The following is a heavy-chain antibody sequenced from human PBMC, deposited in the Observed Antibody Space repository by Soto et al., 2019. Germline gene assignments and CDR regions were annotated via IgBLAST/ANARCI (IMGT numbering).Heavy chain of an antibody. Sequence: SETLSLTCTVSGGSISSYYWSWIRQPPGKGLEWIGYIYYSGGTNYNPSLKSRVTISVDTSKNQFSLKLSSVTAADTAVYYCATGSVYYYYMDVWGKGATVTVSS. CDR1: GGSISSYY. V-gene: IGHV4-59*08. CDR2: IYYSGGT. CDR3: ATGSVYYYYMDV. J-gene: IGHJ6*03.